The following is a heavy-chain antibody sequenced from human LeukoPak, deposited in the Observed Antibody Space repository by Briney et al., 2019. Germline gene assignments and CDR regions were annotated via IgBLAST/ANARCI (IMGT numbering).Heavy chain of an antibody. J-gene: IGHJ5*02. Sequence: SETLSLTCTVSGGSISSYYWSWIRQPPRKGLEWIGYIHYTGSTNYNPSLKSRVTISVDTSKNQFSLKLSSVTAADTAVYFCARSPHIWFAERGWFDPWGQGTLVTASS. V-gene: IGHV4-59*01. CDR2: IHYTGST. CDR1: GGSISSYY. D-gene: IGHD3-10*01. CDR3: ARSPHIWFAERGWFDP.